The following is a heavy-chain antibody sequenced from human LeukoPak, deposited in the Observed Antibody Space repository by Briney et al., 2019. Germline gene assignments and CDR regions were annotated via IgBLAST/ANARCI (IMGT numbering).Heavy chain of an antibody. D-gene: IGHD3-10*01. CDR3: ATDRGSGSRFDY. Sequence: GGSLRLSCAASGFTFSSYSMNWVRQAPGKGLEWVSSISSSSSYIYYADSVKGRFTISRDNAKNSLYLQMNSLRAEDTAVYYCATDRGSGSRFDYWGQGTLVTVPS. CDR1: GFTFSSYS. CDR2: ISSSSSYI. J-gene: IGHJ4*02. V-gene: IGHV3-21*01.